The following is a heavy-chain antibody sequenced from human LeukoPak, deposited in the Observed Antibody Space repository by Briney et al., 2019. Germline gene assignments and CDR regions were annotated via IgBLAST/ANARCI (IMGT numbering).Heavy chain of an antibody. CDR1: GYSFTSYW. CDR3: ARLRVAGFDY. CDR2: IYPGDSDH. Sequence: GEYLKTPCKGFGYSFTSYWFGWVRRLPGKGLEWKGIIYPGDSDHRYSPSFQGQVPISAGKAISTAYLQCSSLKASDTAMYYCARLRVAGFDYWGQGTLVTVSS. D-gene: IGHD6-19*01. J-gene: IGHJ4*02. V-gene: IGHV5-51*01.